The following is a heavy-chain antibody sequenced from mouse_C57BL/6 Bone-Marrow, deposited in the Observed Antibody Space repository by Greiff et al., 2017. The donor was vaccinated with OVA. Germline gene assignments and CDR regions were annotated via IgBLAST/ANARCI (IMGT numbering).Heavy chain of an antibody. V-gene: IGHV14-2*01. D-gene: IGHD1-1*01. CDR2: IDPEDGET. CDR3: ALRDPLLPAWFAY. CDR1: GFNIKDYY. J-gene: IGHJ3*01. Sequence: VQLQQSGAELVKPGASVKLSCTASGFNIKDYYMHWVKQRAEQGLEWIGRIDPEDGETKYAPKFQGKATITADTSSNTAYLQLSRLTSEDTAVYYCALRDPLLPAWFAYWGQGTLVTVSA.